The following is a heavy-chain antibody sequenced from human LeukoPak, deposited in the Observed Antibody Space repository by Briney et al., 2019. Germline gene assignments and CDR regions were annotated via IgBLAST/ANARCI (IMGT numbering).Heavy chain of an antibody. D-gene: IGHD6-13*01. Sequence: GGSLRVSCAASGFTFSSYAMNWVRQAPGKGLQWASALSGSGLSKYYADSVKGQFTISRDNSKNTLYLQMNSLRAEDTAIYYCAKGISPSSSWTFDYWGQGTLVTVSS. J-gene: IGHJ4*02. CDR1: GFTFSSYA. CDR3: AKGISPSSSWTFDY. V-gene: IGHV3-23*01. CDR2: LSGSGLSK.